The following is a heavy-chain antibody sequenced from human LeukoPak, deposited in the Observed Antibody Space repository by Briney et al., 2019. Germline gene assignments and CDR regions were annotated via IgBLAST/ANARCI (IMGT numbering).Heavy chain of an antibody. D-gene: IGHD3-10*01. J-gene: IGHJ4*02. CDR1: GFTFDDYA. Sequence: GGSLRLSCAASGFTFDDYAMHWVRQAPGKGLEWVSGISWNSGNIGYADSVKGRFTISRDNAKNSLYLQMNSPRAEDTALYYCAKDRGIRYGSGTYPYYFDYWGQGTLVTVSS. CDR2: ISWNSGNI. CDR3: AKDRGIRYGSGTYPYYFDY. V-gene: IGHV3-9*01.